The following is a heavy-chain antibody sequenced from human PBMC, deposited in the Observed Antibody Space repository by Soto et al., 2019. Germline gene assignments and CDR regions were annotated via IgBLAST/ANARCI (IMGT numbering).Heavy chain of an antibody. CDR3: ATSPYYHDSSGYTIFDY. CDR2: IYSGGST. CDR1: GFTVSSNY. D-gene: IGHD3-22*01. J-gene: IGHJ4*02. Sequence: QPGGSLRLSCAASGFTVSSNYMSWVRQAPGKGLEWVSVIYSGGSTYYADSVKGRFTISRDNSKNTLFLQMNSLRAEDTAVYYCATSPYYHDSSGYTIFDYWGQGTLVTVSS. V-gene: IGHV3-53*01.